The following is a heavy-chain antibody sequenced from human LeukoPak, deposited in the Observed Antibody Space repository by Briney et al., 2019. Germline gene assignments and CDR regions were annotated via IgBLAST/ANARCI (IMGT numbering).Heavy chain of an antibody. D-gene: IGHD3-22*01. J-gene: IGHJ4*02. V-gene: IGHV3-15*01. CDR2: IKSKTDGGTT. CDR3: TTGPLYYYDRSGDY. Sequence: GGSLRLSCATSGLTFINAWMSWVRQAPGKGLEWVGRIKSKTDGGTTDYAAPVKGRFTISRDDSKNTLYLQMDSLKTEDTAVYYCTTGPLYYYDRSGDYWGQGTLVTVSS. CDR1: GLTFINAW.